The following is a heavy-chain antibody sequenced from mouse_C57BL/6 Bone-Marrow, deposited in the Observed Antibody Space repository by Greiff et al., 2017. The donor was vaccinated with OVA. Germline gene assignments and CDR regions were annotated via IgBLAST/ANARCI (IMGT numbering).Heavy chain of an antibody. J-gene: IGHJ2*01. CDR3: ARSYYSNRYYFDY. CDR2: IHPNSGST. D-gene: IGHD2-5*01. CDR1: GYTFTSYW. V-gene: IGHV1-64*01. Sequence: QVQLKQPGAELVKPGASVKLSCKASGYTFTSYWMHWVKQRPGQGLEWIGMIHPNSGSTNYNEKFKSKATLSVDKSSSTAYMQLSSLTSEDSAVYYCARSYYSNRYYFDYWGQGTTLTVSS.